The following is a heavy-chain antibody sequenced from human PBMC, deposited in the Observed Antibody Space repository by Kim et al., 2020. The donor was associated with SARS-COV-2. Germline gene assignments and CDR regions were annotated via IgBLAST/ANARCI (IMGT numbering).Heavy chain of an antibody. V-gene: IGHV1-24*01. CDR1: GYTLTELS. D-gene: IGHD2-8*02. CDR3: ATAALLGGYYGMDV. Sequence: ASVKVSCKVSGYTLTELSMHWVRQAPGKGLEWMGGFDPEDGETIYAQKFQGRVTMTEDTSTDTAYMELSSLRSEDTAVYYCATAALLGGYYGMDVWGQGTTVTVSS. J-gene: IGHJ6*02. CDR2: FDPEDGET.